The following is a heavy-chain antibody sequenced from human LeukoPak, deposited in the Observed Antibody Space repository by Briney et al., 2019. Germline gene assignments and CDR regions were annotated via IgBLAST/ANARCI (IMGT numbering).Heavy chain of an antibody. J-gene: IGHJ5*02. CDR1: GFTFSSYW. CDR3: ARDRHCSSNSCLYNWFDP. Sequence: GGSLRLSCAASGFTFSSYWMHWVRQAPGKGLVWVSRINTDGSSTSYADSVKGRFTISRDNAKNTLYLQMNSLRAEDTAVYYCARDRHCSSNSCLYNWFDPWGQGTLVTVSS. CDR2: INTDGSST. V-gene: IGHV3-74*01. D-gene: IGHD2-2*01.